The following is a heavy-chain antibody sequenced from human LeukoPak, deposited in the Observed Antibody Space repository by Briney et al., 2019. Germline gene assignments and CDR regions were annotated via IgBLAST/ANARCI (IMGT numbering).Heavy chain of an antibody. Sequence: SETLSLTCAVYGGSFSGYYWSWIRQPPGKGLEWIGEINHSGSTNYNPSLKSRVTISVDTSKNQFSLKLSSVTAADTAVYYCARGSRTPPRYYYGSGSYYIKWGQGTLVTVFS. CDR1: GGSFSGYY. D-gene: IGHD3-10*01. J-gene: IGHJ4*02. V-gene: IGHV4-34*01. CDR3: ARGSRTPPRYYYGSGSYYIK. CDR2: INHSGST.